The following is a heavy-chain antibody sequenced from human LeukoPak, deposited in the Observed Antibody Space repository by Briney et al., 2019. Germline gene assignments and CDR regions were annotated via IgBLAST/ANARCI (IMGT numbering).Heavy chain of an antibody. CDR1: GFTFSSYV. CDR2: ISGSGDST. Sequence: PGGSLRLSCAASGFTFSSYVMSWVRQAPGRGLEWVSAISGSGDSTYSADSVKGRFTISRDNSKNTLYLQMNSLRAEDTAVYYCAASGPPYYDFWSGYYFDYWGQGTLVTVSS. CDR3: AASGPPYYDFWSGYYFDY. D-gene: IGHD3-3*01. J-gene: IGHJ4*02. V-gene: IGHV3-23*01.